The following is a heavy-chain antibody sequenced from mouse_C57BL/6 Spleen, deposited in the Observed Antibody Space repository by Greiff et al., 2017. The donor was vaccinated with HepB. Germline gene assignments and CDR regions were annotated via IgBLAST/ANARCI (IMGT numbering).Heavy chain of an antibody. Sequence: QVQLQQSGAELMKPGASVKLSCKATGYTFTGYWIEWVKQRPGHGLEWIGEILPGSGSTNYNEKFKGKATFTADTSSNTAYMQLSSLTTEDSAIYYCAREGVYYDYDGDWYFDVWGTGTTVTVSS. CDR1: GYTFTGYW. CDR2: ILPGSGST. D-gene: IGHD2-4*01. V-gene: IGHV1-9*01. CDR3: AREGVYYDYDGDWYFDV. J-gene: IGHJ1*03.